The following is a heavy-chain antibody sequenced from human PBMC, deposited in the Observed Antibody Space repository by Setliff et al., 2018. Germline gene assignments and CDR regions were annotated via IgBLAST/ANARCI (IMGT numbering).Heavy chain of an antibody. J-gene: IGHJ3*02. CDR2: VYYTGTT. V-gene: IGHV4-59*08. Sequence: SETLSLTCTVSGGSIGSHSWSWIRQPPGKGLEWIAYVYYTGTTIYNPSLKSRVTISTDTSKNQFSLKLNSVTAADTALYFCARRPTGPGAPFDIWGHGTMVTVSS. CDR1: GGSIGSHS. CDR3: ARRPTGPGAPFDI. D-gene: IGHD3-10*01.